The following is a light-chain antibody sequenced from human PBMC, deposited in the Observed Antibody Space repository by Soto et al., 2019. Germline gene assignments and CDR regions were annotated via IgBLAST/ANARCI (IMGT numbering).Light chain of an antibody. Sequence: EIVLTQSPATLSVSPGERATLSCRASQSVSSNLAWYQQKPGHAPRLLIYGASTRAPGIPARFSGSGSGTEFTLTISSLQSEDFAVHYCQHYNNLPLTFGGGAKVEIK. CDR2: GAS. CDR1: QSVSSN. CDR3: QHYNNLPLT. V-gene: IGKV3-15*01. J-gene: IGKJ4*01.